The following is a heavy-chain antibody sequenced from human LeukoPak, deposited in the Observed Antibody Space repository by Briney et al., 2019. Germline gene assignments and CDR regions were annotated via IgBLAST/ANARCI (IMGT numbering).Heavy chain of an antibody. Sequence: SVKVSCKASGGTFSSYAISWLRQAPGQGLEWMGGIIPIFGTANYAQKFQGRVTITADESTSTAYMELSSLRSEDTAVYYCARDTHYYDSSGRDCWGQGTLVTVSS. CDR3: ARDTHYYDSSGRDC. V-gene: IGHV1-69*13. J-gene: IGHJ4*02. D-gene: IGHD3-22*01. CDR1: GGTFSSYA. CDR2: IIPIFGTA.